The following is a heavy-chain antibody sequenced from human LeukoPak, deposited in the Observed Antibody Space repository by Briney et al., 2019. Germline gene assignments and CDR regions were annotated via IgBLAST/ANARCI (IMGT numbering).Heavy chain of an antibody. CDR2: IYTSGST. J-gene: IGHJ4*02. V-gene: IGHV4-61*02. D-gene: IGHD6-6*01. CDR3: ARGPSIAAGIDY. Sequence: SETLSLTCTVSGGSISSGSYYWSWIRQPAGKGLEWIGRIYTSGSTNYNPSLKSRVTISVDTSKNQFSLKLSSVTAADTAVYYCARGPSIAAGIDYWGQGTLVTVSS. CDR1: GGSISSGSYY.